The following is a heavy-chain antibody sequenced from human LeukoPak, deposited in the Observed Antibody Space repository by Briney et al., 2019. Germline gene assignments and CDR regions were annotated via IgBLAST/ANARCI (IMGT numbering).Heavy chain of an antibody. CDR3: ARGVTRYCSSTSCYYLDY. J-gene: IGHJ4*02. D-gene: IGHD2-2*01. CDR2: IWYDGSNK. Sequence: PGGSLRLSCAASGFTFSNNWMIWVRQAPGKGLEWVAVIWYDGSNKYYADSVKGRFTISRDNSKNTLYLQMNSLRAEDTAVYYCARGVTRYCSSTSCYYLDYWGQGTLVTVSS. V-gene: IGHV3-33*08. CDR1: GFTFSNNW.